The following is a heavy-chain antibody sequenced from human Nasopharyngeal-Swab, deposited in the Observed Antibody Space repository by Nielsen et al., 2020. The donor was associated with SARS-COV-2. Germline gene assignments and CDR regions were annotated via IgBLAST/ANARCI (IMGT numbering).Heavy chain of an antibody. D-gene: IGHD2-2*01. Sequence: SETLSLTCTVSGGSISSGGYYWSWIRQHPGKGLEWIGYIYYSGSTYYNPSLKSRVAISVDTSKNQFSLKLSSVTAADTAVYYCARSLRYCSSCSWFDPWGQGTLVTVSS. J-gene: IGHJ5*02. V-gene: IGHV4-31*03. CDR3: ARSLRYCSSCSWFDP. CDR1: GGSISSGGYY. CDR2: IYYSGST.